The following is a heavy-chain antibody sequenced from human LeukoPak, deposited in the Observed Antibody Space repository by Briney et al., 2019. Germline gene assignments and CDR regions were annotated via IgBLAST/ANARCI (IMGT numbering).Heavy chain of an antibody. CDR2: TFGGGSDS. CDR3: GRQFHPAETTGGFSDV. J-gene: IGHJ2*01. CDR1: GYNFRSQW. V-gene: IGHV5-51*01. Sequence: GESLKISCKGSGYNFRSQWIGWVRQMPGKGLEWMGITFGGGSDSKYSPAFQGLVTMSADKSISTAYLQWSSLKASDTAMYYCGRQFHPAETTGGFSDVWGRGTLVTVSS. D-gene: IGHD4-17*01.